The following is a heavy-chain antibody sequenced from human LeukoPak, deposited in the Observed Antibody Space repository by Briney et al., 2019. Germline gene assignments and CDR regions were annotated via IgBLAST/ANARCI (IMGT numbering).Heavy chain of an antibody. J-gene: IGHJ6*02. CDR1: GFTVSSNY. D-gene: IGHD6-13*01. CDR2: IYSGGST. V-gene: IGHV3-53*04. Sequence: GGSLRLSCAASGFTVSSNYMSWVRQAPGKGLEWVSVIYSGGSTYYADSVKGGFTISRHNSKNTLCLQMNSLRAEDTAVYYCASVSLGSSSWYYYGMDVWGQGTTVTVSS. CDR3: ASVSLGSSSWYYYGMDV.